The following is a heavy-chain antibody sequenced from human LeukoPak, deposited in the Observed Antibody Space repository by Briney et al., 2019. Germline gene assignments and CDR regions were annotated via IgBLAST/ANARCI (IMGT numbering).Heavy chain of an antibody. V-gene: IGHV3-53*01. CDR2: IYGVDGT. Sequence: GGSLRLSCAASGVTVSSHYMNWVRRAPGKGLEWVSVIYGVDGTSYADSVKGRFTISRDNSKNTVYLQMNSLRAEDTAVYYCAGGLYYSFFDYWGQGTLVTVSP. J-gene: IGHJ4*02. CDR3: AGGLYYSFFDY. CDR1: GVTVSSHY. D-gene: IGHD3-22*01.